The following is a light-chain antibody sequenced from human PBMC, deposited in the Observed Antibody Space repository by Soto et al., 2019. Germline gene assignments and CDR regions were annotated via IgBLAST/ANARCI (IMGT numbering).Light chain of an antibody. CDR1: SSNVGPNY. CDR2: NET. V-gene: IGLV1-47*02. J-gene: IGLJ3*02. Sequence: QSVLTQPPSASGTPGQRVTISCSGSSSNVGPNYVYWYQQFPGAAPKLLIFNETQRPSGVPDRFSGSKFGTSASLAISGLRSEDGADYYCAAWNSSLSGRVFGRGTKLTVL. CDR3: AAWNSSLSGRV.